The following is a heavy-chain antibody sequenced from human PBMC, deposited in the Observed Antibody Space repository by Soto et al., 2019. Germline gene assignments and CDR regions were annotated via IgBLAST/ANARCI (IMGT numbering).Heavy chain of an antibody. CDR3: ARSLVFGGTNDY. D-gene: IGHD3-16*01. CDR1: GGSISSYY. J-gene: IGHJ4*02. Sequence: SETLSLTCTVSGGSISSYYWSWILQPPGKGLEWIGYIYYSGSTNYNPSLKSRVTISVDTSKNQFSLKLSSVTAADTAVYYCARSLVFGGTNDYWGQGTLVTVSS. V-gene: IGHV4-59*01. CDR2: IYYSGST.